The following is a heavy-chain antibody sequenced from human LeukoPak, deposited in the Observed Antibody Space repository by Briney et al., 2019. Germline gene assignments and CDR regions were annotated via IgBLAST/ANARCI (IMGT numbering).Heavy chain of an antibody. Sequence: GGSLRLSCAASGFTFSSYAMSWVRQAPGKGLEWVLAISGSGGSTYYADSVEGRFTISRDNSKNTLYLQMNSLRAEDTAVYYCAAKGAGTPPYWGQGTLVTVSS. CDR1: GFTFSSYA. J-gene: IGHJ4*02. CDR2: ISGSGGST. V-gene: IGHV3-23*01. CDR3: AAKGAGTPPY. D-gene: IGHD1-7*01.